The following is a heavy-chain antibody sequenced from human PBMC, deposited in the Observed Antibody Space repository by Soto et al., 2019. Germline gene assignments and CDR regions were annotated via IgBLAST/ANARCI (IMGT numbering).Heavy chain of an antibody. Sequence: QVQLVQSGAEVKKPGSSVKVSCKASGGTFSSYAISWVRQAPGQGLEWMGGIIPIFGTANYAQKFQGRVTXXADDTTSTAYXXLXSXXSEDTAVDSWARRWGTGYYDSSGPLAYDYYYGMDVWGQGTTVTGSS. CDR2: IIPIFGTA. D-gene: IGHD3-22*01. CDR3: ARRWGTGYYDSSGPLAYDYYYGMDV. J-gene: IGHJ6*02. V-gene: IGHV1-69*12. CDR1: GGTFSSYA.